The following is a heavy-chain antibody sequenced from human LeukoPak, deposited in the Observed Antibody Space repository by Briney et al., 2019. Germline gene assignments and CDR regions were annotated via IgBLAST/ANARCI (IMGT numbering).Heavy chain of an antibody. Sequence: PSETLSLTCTVSGGSISSSSYYWGWIRQPPGRGLEWIGSIYYSGSTYYNPSLKSRVTISVDTSKNQFSLKLSSVTAADTAVYYCARDGSGWYDPTPFDYWGQGTLVTVSS. V-gene: IGHV4-39*07. J-gene: IGHJ4*02. CDR3: ARDGSGWYDPTPFDY. D-gene: IGHD6-13*01. CDR2: IYYSGST. CDR1: GGSISSSSYY.